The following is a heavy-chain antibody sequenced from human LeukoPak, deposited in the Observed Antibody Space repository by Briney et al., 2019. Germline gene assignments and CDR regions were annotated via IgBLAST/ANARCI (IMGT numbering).Heavy chain of an antibody. J-gene: IGHJ3*02. D-gene: IGHD2-15*01. CDR2: ISAYNGNT. V-gene: IGHV1-18*01. Sequence: GASVKVSCKSYGYTFTNYGISCFRQAPGQGLEWMGWISAYNGNTKYAQKLQGIVTMTTDTSPSTAYMEMRSLSSDDPAVYYCARAVVTADSDAFDIWGQGTMVTVSS. CDR1: GYTFTNYG. CDR3: ARAVVTADSDAFDI.